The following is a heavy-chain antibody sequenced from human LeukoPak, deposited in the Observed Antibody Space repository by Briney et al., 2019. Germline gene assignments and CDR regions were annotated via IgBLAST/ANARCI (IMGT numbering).Heavy chain of an antibody. J-gene: IGHJ4*02. CDR3: AKDGLEGTGFDY. D-gene: IGHD1/OR15-1a*01. CDR1: GFTFSSYG. Sequence: GGSLRLSCAASGFTFSSYGMHWVRRAPGKGLEWVAVIWYDGSNKYYADSVKGRFTISRDNSKNTLYLQMNSLRAEDTAVYYCAKDGLEGTGFDYWGQGTLVTVSS. CDR2: IWYDGSNK. V-gene: IGHV3-33*06.